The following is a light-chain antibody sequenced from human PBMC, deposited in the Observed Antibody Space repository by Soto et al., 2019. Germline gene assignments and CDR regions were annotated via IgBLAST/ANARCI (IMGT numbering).Light chain of an antibody. CDR1: QTINSW. CDR3: QHYYNYPYT. CDR2: KAS. Sequence: DIQMTQSPSTLSASVGGRVTITCRASQTINSWLAWYQQKPGKAPKLLIYKASTLESGVPSRFSGSGSGTDFALTITSLQPDDFATYYCQHYYNYPYTFGQGTKLEIK. V-gene: IGKV1-5*03. J-gene: IGKJ2*01.